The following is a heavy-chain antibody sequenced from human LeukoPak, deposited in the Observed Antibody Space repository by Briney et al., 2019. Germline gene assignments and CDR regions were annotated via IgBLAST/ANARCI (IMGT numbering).Heavy chain of an antibody. J-gene: IGHJ4*02. CDR3: TRDRVVVTPSGFDY. CDR1: GGTFSSYA. CDR2: IIPIFGIA. V-gene: IGHV1-69*04. Sequence: GASAKVSCKASGGTFSSYAISWVRQAPGQGLEWMGRIIPIFGIANCAQKFQGRVTITADKSTNTAYMELSSLRSEDTAVYYCTRDRVVVTPSGFDYWGQGTLVTVSS. D-gene: IGHD3-22*01.